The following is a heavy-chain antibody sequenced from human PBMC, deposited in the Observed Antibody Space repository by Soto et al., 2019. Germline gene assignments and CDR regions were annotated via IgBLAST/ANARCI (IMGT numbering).Heavy chain of an antibody. J-gene: IGHJ6*03. D-gene: IGHD3-10*01. V-gene: IGHV4-34*01. CDR2: NNESVST. CDR1: GGSLSGYY. CDR3: ARDLILWYGELSRRGDHYYCMDV. Sequence: QVQLQQWAAGLLKPSETLSLTCAVYGGSLSGYYWNWIRQRPGQGLEWNGQNNESVSTKYNPSLKSRVTITVDTAKNQFSLKLGHVTAADRAMYYCARDLILWYGELSRRGDHYYCMDVWGKRTTVTVSS.